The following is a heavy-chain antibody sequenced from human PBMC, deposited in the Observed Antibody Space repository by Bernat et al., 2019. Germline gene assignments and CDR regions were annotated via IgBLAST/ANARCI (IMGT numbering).Heavy chain of an antibody. CDR2: ITSSSRII. CDR3: ARADYDFWEGMDV. J-gene: IGHJ6*02. CDR1: GFTLSRYS. D-gene: IGHD3-3*01. Sequence: EVQLVESGGGLVQPGGSLRLSCAVSGFTLSRYSMNWVRQAPGKGLEWVSYITSSSRIIYYADSVKGRFTNSRDNAKNSLYLQMNGLRAGDTAVYYCARADYDFWEGMDVWGQGTTVTVSS. V-gene: IGHV3-48*01.